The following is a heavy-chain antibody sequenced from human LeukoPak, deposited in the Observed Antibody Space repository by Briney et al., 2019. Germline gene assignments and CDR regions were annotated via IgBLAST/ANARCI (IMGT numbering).Heavy chain of an antibody. J-gene: IGHJ4*02. CDR1: GYSISSGYY. D-gene: IGHD6-19*01. V-gene: IGHV4-38-2*02. CDR3: AKSDSSGLFFDL. Sequence: SETLSLTCTVSGYSISSGYYWGWIRQPPGKGLEWIGSIYHSGSTYYNPSLKSRVTISVDTSKNLFSLKLSSVSAADTAVYYCAKSDSSGLFFDLWGQGTLVTVSS. CDR2: IYHSGST.